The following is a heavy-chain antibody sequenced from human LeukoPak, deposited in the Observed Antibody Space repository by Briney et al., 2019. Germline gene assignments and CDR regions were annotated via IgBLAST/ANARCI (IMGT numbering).Heavy chain of an antibody. CDR3: ARVDDYGDYNWFDP. J-gene: IGHJ5*02. V-gene: IGHV4-39*01. D-gene: IGHD4-17*01. CDR1: GGSISSDTYY. Sequence: PSETLSLTCTVSGGSISSDTYYWGWIRQPPGKGLEWIGNIYYSGSTYYNPSLKSRVTISVDTSKNQFSLKLSFVSAADTAVYYCARVDDYGDYNWFDPWGQGTLVTVSS. CDR2: IYYSGST.